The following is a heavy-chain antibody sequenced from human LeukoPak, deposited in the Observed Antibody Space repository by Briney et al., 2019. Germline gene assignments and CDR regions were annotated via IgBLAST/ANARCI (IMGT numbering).Heavy chain of an antibody. CDR2: IKQDGSEK. Sequence: GGSLRLSCAASGYTFRDYGIHWVRQAPGKGLEWVANIKQDGSEKHYVDSVKGRVTISRDNAKNSLYVQMNSLRAEDTAVYYCARGGYGSGPDYWGQGILVTVSS. CDR1: GYTFRDYG. D-gene: IGHD3-10*01. V-gene: IGHV3-7*01. J-gene: IGHJ4*02. CDR3: ARGGYGSGPDY.